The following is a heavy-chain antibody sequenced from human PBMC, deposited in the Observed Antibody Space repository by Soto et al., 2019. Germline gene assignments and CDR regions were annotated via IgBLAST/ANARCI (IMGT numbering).Heavy chain of an antibody. V-gene: IGHV4-61*01. J-gene: IGHJ6*02. CDR3: ARDSPRAAGKYYYYYGMDV. CDR1: GGSVSSGSYY. D-gene: IGHD6-13*01. Sequence: SETLSLTCTVSGGSVSSGSYYWSWIRQPPGKGLEWIGYIYYSGSTNYNPSLKSRVTISVDTSKNQFSLKLSSVTAADTAVYYCARDSPRAAGKYYYYYGMDVWGQGTTVTVSS. CDR2: IYYSGST.